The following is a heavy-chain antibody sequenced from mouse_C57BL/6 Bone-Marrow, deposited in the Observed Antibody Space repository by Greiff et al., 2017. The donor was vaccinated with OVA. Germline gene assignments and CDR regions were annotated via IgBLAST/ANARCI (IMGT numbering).Heavy chain of an antibody. CDR1: GYTFTSYW. CDR2: IDPSDSYT. CDR3: ARSLLVGAMDY. J-gene: IGHJ4*01. D-gene: IGHD1-1*01. V-gene: IGHV1-59*01. Sequence: QVQLQQPGAELVRPGTSVKLSCKASGYTFTSYWMHWVQQRPGQGLEWIGVIDPSDSYTNYTQKFKGKATLTVDTSSSTAYMQLSSLTSEDSAVYYWARSLLVGAMDYWGQGTSVTVSS.